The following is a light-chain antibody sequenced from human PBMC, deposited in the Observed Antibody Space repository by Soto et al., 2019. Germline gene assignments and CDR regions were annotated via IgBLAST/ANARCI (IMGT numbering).Light chain of an antibody. V-gene: IGLV2-14*01. CDR2: DVS. J-gene: IGLJ1*01. CDR1: SSDVGGYNY. CDR3: SSYTSSSTPFL. Sequence: QSALTQPASVSGSPGQSITISCTGTSSDVGGYNYVSWYQQHPGKAPKLMIYDVSNRPSGVSNRFSGSKSGNTASLTISGPQAEDEADYYCSSYTSSSTPFLFGTGTKLTVL.